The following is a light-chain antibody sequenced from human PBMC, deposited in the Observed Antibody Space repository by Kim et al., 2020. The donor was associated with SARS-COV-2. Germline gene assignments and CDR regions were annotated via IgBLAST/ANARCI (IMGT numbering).Light chain of an antibody. CDR2: QDS. CDR3: QAWDSSTVV. CDR1: KLGDKY. Sequence: SVSPGQTASITCSGDKLGDKYACWYQQKPGQSPVLVIYQDSKRPSGIPERFSGSNSGNTATLTISGTQAMDEADYYCQAWDSSTVVLGTGTKVTVL. J-gene: IGLJ1*01. V-gene: IGLV3-1*01.